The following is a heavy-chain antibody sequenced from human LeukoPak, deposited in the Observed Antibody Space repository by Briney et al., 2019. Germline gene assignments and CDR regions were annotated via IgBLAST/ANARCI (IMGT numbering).Heavy chain of an antibody. CDR3: ARQRWSWYFYMDV. CDR2: IRSDGSTI. CDR1: GFTFSSYE. Sequence: GGSLRLSCTASGFTFSSYEMNWVRQAPGKGLEWVSYIRSDGSTIFYADSVKGRFTISRDNAKNSLYLQMNSLRAEDTAVYYCARQRWSWYFYMDVWGKGTTVTISS. D-gene: IGHD2-15*01. J-gene: IGHJ6*03. V-gene: IGHV3-48*03.